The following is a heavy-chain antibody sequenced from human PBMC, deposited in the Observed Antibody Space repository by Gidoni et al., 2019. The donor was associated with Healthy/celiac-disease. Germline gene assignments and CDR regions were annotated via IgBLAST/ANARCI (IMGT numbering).Heavy chain of an antibody. CDR1: GFTFGDYA. V-gene: IGHV3-49*05. D-gene: IGHD6-19*01. J-gene: IGHJ5*02. Sequence: EVQLVESGGGLVKPGRSLRLSCTASGFTFGDYAMSWFRQAPGKGLEWVGFIRSKAYGGTTEYAASVKGRFTISRDDSKSIAYLQMNSLKTEDTAVYYCTRAAGGMANGSGSRRNWFDPWGQGTLVTVSS. CDR2: IRSKAYGGTT. CDR3: TRAAGGMANGSGSRRNWFDP.